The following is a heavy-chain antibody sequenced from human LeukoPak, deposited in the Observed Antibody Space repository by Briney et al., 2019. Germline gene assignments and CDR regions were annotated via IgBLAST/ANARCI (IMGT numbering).Heavy chain of an antibody. J-gene: IGHJ4*02. D-gene: IGHD3-10*01. CDR3: ARGSSFGEFADY. CDR2: MNPNSGNT. V-gene: IGHV1-8*03. CDR1: GYTFTSYD. Sequence: ASVKVSCKASGYTFTSYDINWVRQATGQGLEWMGWMNPNSGNTGYAQKFQGRVTITRNTSISTAYMELSSLRSVDTAVYYCARGSSFGEFADYWGQGTLVTVSS.